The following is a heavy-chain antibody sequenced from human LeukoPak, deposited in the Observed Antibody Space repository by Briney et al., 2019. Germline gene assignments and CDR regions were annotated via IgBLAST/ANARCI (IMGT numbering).Heavy chain of an antibody. CDR1: GYTFTSYG. V-gene: IGHV1-18*01. CDR2: ISAYNGNT. J-gene: IGHJ4*02. CDR3: ARCLGYCSSTSCYVGRCFDY. D-gene: IGHD2-2*01. Sequence: ASVKVSCKASGYTFTSYGISWVRQAPGQGLEWMGWISAYNGNTNYAQKLQGRVTMTTDTSTSTAYMGLRSLRSDDTAVYYCARCLGYCSSTSCYVGRCFDYWGQGTLVTVSS.